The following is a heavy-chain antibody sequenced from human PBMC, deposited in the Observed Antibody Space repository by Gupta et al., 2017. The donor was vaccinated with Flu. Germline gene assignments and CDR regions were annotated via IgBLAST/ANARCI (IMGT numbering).Heavy chain of an antibody. V-gene: IGHV3-21*01. Sequence: MNWVRQAPGKGLEWVSSVSASTTTYIYYAASVKGRFTISRDTAKNSLYLQMNSLRAEDTAVYYCARDLRPYPYDSRYAFDIWGQGTKVTVSS. CDR2: VSASTTTYI. J-gene: IGHJ3*02. CDR3: ARDLRPYPYDSRYAFDI. D-gene: IGHD3-22*01.